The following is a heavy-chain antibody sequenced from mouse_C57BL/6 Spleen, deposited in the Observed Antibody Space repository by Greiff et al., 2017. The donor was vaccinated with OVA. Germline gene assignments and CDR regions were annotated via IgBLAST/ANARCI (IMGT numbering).Heavy chain of an antibody. D-gene: IGHD2-3*01. CDR2: IYPRSGNT. CDR1: GYTFTSYG. CDR3: ARGNCYDGYYLAWFAY. V-gene: IGHV1-81*01. Sequence: QVQLQQSGAELARPGASVKLSCKASGYTFTSYGISWVKQRTGQGLEWIGEIYPRSGNTYYNEKFKGKATLTADKSSSTAYMELRSLTSEDSAVSVCARGNCYDGYYLAWFAYWGQGTLVTVSA. J-gene: IGHJ3*01.